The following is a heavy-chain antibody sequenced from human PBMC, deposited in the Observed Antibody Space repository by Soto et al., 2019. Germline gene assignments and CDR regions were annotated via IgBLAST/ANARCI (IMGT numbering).Heavy chain of an antibody. CDR2: IYYSGST. J-gene: IGHJ4*02. CDR3: ARDRGAARPFVDY. V-gene: IGHV4-31*03. D-gene: IGHD6-6*01. CDR1: GGSISSGGYY. Sequence: QVQLQESGPGLVKPSQTLSLTCTVSGGSISSGGYYWSWNRQHPGKGLEWIGSIYYSGSTSYNPSLKSRVTIAVDTAKKQFSLKPSCVTAADTSVYYGARDRGAARPFVDYWGQGTLVTVSS.